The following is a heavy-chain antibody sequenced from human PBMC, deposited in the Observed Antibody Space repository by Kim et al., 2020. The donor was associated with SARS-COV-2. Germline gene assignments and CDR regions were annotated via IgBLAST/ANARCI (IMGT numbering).Heavy chain of an antibody. V-gene: IGHV3-23*01. D-gene: IGHD6-19*01. CDR3: AKDRAVVGQWLAGAFDY. J-gene: IGHJ4*02. CDR2: ISGSGGSA. Sequence: GGSLRLSCAASGFTFNNFAMNWVRQAPGKGLEWVSAISGSGGSAYYADSVKGQFTISRDNSKNTLFLQMKSLRVEDAAVYYCAKDRAVVGQWLAGAFDYWGQGILVTVSS. CDR1: GFTFNNFA.